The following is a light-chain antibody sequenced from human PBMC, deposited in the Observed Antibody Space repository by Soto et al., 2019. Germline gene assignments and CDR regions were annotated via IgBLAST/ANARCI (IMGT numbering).Light chain of an antibody. Sequence: EIENTQYTGTLSVSPGERATLSCRASQSVSSNLAWYQQKPGQAPRLLIYGASTRATGIPARFSGRGSGTEFTLTISSLQSEDFAVYYCQQYNDWPPVTFGGGTKVDI. CDR2: GAS. J-gene: IGKJ4*01. CDR3: QQYNDWPPVT. V-gene: IGKV3-15*01. CDR1: QSVSSN.